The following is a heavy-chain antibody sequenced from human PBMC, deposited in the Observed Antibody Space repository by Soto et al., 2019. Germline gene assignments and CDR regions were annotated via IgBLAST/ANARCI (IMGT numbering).Heavy chain of an antibody. V-gene: IGHV4-4*02. Sequence: QVQLQESGPGLVKPSGTLSLTCAVSGGSISSSNWWSWVRQPPGKGLEWIGEIYHSGSTNYTPSPKSQFALSVXTXQXXFSLRLSSVTAADTAVYYCARGIGEYQLLSRWFDPWGQGTLVTVSS. CDR3: ARGIGEYQLLSRWFDP. CDR1: GGSISSSNW. CDR2: IYHSGST. J-gene: IGHJ5*02. D-gene: IGHD2-2*01.